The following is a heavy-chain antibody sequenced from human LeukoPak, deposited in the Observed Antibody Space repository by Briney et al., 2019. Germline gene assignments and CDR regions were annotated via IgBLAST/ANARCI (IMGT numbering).Heavy chain of an antibody. Sequence: GGSLRLSSAASGFTFSSYWMSWARQAPGKGLEWVANINQDGSETYYVDSVKGRFTISRDNAKNSLYLQMNSLRAEDTAVYYCASSVTTTGFDYWGQGTLVTVSS. J-gene: IGHJ4*02. D-gene: IGHD4-17*01. CDR3: ASSVTTTGFDY. CDR2: INQDGSET. V-gene: IGHV3-7*01. CDR1: GFTFSSYW.